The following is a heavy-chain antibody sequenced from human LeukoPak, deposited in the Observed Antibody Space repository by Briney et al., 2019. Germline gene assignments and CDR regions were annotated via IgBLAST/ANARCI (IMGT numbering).Heavy chain of an antibody. CDR3: ARDVAEVTMVRGVITGAFDI. J-gene: IGHJ3*02. D-gene: IGHD3-10*01. Sequence: PSETLSLTCTVSGGSISSSSYYWGWIRQPPGKGLEWIGSIYYSGSTYYNPSLKSRVTISVDTSKNQFSLKLSSVTAADTAVYYCARDVAEVTMVRGVITGAFDIWGQGTMVTVSS. CDR1: GGSISSSSYY. CDR2: IYYSGST. V-gene: IGHV4-39*07.